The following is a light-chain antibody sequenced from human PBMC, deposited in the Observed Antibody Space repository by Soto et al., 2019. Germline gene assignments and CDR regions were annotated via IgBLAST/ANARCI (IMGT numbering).Light chain of an antibody. CDR1: SSDVGGYNC. CDR2: EVS. J-gene: IGLJ7*01. V-gene: IGLV2-8*02. CDR3: SSYAASNNLGV. Sequence: QSVLTQPPSASRSPGQSVTISCIGTSSDVGGYNCVSWYQQHPGKAPKLMIYEVSKRPSGVPDRFSGSKSGNTASLTVSGLQAEDEADYYCSSYAASNNLGVFGGGTQLTVL.